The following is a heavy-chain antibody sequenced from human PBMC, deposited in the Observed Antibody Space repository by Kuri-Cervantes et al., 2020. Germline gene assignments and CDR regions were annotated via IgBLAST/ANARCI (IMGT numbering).Heavy chain of an antibody. D-gene: IGHD3-3*01. V-gene: IGHV3-30-3*01. CDR2: ISYDGSNK. Sequence: GESLKISCAASGFTFSSYAMHWVRQAPGKGLEWVAVISYDGSNKYYADSVKGRFTISRDNSKNTLYLQMNSLRAEDTAVYYCARKDNDFWSGYYLDYWGQGTLVTVSS. J-gene: IGHJ4*02. CDR3: ARKDNDFWSGYYLDY. CDR1: GFTFSSYA.